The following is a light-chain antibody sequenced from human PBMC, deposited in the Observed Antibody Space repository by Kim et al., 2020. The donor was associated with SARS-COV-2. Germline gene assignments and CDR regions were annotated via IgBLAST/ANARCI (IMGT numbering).Light chain of an antibody. CDR1: SSDGGSYSR. J-gene: IGLJ1*01. CDR3: SSYTSSSTYV. Sequence: GQSVTISCTGTSSDGGSYSRVSWYQQPPGTAPKLMIYEVSNRPSGVPDRFSGSKSGNTASLTISGLQAEDEADYYCSSYTSSSTYVFGTGTKVTVL. CDR2: EVS. V-gene: IGLV2-18*02.